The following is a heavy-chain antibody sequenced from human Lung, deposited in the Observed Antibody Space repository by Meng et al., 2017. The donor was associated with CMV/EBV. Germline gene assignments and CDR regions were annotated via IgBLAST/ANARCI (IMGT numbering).Heavy chain of an antibody. D-gene: IGHD2-15*01. Sequence: AEVKKPGASVKVSCTASGSTFTSYDINWVRQATGQGLEWMGWMNPNSGNTGYAQKFQGRVTMTRNTSISTAYMELSSLRSEDTAVYYCARGYCSGGSCPVFDPWGQGTLVTVSS. CDR2: MNPNSGNT. CDR1: GSTFTSYD. CDR3: ARGYCSGGSCPVFDP. J-gene: IGHJ5*02. V-gene: IGHV1-8*01.